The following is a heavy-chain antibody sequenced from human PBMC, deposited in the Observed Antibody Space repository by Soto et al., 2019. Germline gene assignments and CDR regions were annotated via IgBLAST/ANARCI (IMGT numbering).Heavy chain of an antibody. CDR3: ARARNWDYYDSSGTFDY. CDR2: IYHSGST. D-gene: IGHD3-22*01. CDR1: GGSISSGGYS. Sequence: QLQLQESGSGLVKPSQTLSLTCAVSGGSISSGGYSWSWIRQPPGKGLEWIGYIYHSGSTYYNPSLKSRVTISVDRSKNQFSLKLSSVTAADTAVYYCARARNWDYYDSSGTFDYWGQGTLVTVSS. J-gene: IGHJ4*02. V-gene: IGHV4-30-2*01.